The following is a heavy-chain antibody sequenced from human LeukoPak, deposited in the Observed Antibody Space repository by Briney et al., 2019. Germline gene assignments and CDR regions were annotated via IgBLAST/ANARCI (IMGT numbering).Heavy chain of an antibody. J-gene: IGHJ3*02. D-gene: IGHD1-26*01. CDR2: IIPIFGTA. CDR1: GGTFSSYA. Sequence: SVKVSCKASGGTFSSYAISWVRQAPGQGVEWMGGIIPIFGTANYAQKFQGRVTITADESTSTAYMELSSLRSEDTAVYYCARGYSELRVQDAFDIWGQGTMVTVSS. V-gene: IGHV1-69*13. CDR3: ARGYSELRVQDAFDI.